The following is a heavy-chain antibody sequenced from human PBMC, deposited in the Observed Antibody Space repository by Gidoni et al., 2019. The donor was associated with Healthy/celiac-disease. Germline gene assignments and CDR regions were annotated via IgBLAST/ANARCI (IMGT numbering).Heavy chain of an antibody. V-gene: IGHV3-30*18. Sequence: QVQLVESGGGVVQPGRSLRLSCAASGFTFSSYGMHWVRQAPGKGLEWVAVISYDGSNKYYADSVKGRFTISRDNSKNTLYLQMNSLRAEDTAVYYCAKVIFMSSPDAFDIWGQGTMVTVSS. CDR2: ISYDGSNK. CDR3: AKVIFMSSPDAFDI. CDR1: GFTFSSYG. J-gene: IGHJ3*02. D-gene: IGHD6-6*01.